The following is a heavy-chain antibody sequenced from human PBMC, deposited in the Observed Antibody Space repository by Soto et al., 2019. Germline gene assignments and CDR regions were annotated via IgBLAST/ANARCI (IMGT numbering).Heavy chain of an antibody. Sequence: GSLRLSCAASGFTFSSYGMHWVRQAPGKGLEWVAVISYDGSNKYYADSVKGRFTISRDNSKNTLYLQMNSLRAEDTAVYYCAKDTKVGATTSLLDYWGQGTLVTVSS. D-gene: IGHD1-26*01. CDR2: ISYDGSNK. CDR3: AKDTKVGATTSLLDY. CDR1: GFTFSSYG. V-gene: IGHV3-30*18. J-gene: IGHJ4*02.